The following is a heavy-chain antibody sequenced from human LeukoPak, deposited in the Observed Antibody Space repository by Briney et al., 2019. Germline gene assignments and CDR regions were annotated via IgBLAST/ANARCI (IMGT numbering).Heavy chain of an antibody. D-gene: IGHD2-2*01. CDR2: IYTSGST. J-gene: IGHJ5*02. Sequence: PSQTLSLTCTVSGGSISSGSYYWSWIRQPAGKGLEWIGRIYTSGSTNYHPSLKSRVTLSVDTSKNQFSLKLSSVTAADTAVYYCARSPAVYCSSSNCYPPSWFDPWGQGTLVTVSS. V-gene: IGHV4-61*02. CDR3: ARSPAVYCSSSNCYPPSWFDP. CDR1: GGSISSGSYY.